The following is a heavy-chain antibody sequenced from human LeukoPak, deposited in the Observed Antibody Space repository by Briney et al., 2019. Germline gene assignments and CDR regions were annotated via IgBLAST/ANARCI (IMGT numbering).Heavy chain of an antibody. V-gene: IGHV1-69*13. CDR1: GGTFSSYA. J-gene: IGHJ1*01. Sequence: GASVKVSCKASGGTFSSYAISWVRQAPGQGLEWMGGIIPIFGTANYAQKFQGRVTITADESTSTAYMELSSLRSEDTAVYYCASTVVRSHNSEYFQHWGQGTLVTVSS. D-gene: IGHD4-23*01. CDR2: IIPIFGTA. CDR3: ASTVVRSHNSEYFQH.